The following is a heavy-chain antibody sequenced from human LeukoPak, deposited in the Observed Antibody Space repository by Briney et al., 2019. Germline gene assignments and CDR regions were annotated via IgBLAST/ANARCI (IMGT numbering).Heavy chain of an antibody. D-gene: IGHD5-24*01. CDR2: ISSSATYR. CDR1: DFTVTTYS. CDR3: ARDQWLQSYDYMYV. Sequence: GGYLRLSCAASDFTVTTYSMAWVRQAQGKGLEWVSSISSSATYRYYADSVNGRFTISRDDPKTSLYLQMNSLRAEDTAVYYCARDQWLQSYDYMYVWGKGTTVTISS. V-gene: IGHV3-21*01. J-gene: IGHJ6*03.